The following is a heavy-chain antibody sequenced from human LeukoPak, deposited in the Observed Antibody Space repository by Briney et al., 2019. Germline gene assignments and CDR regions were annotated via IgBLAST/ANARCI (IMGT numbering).Heavy chain of an antibody. J-gene: IGHJ6*02. D-gene: IGHD2-2*02. CDR2: INHSGST. V-gene: IGHV4-34*01. CDR1: GGSFSGYY. Sequence: SETLSLTCAVYGGSFSGYYWSWNRQPPGKGPEWIGEINHSGSTNYNPSLKSRVTISVDTSKNQFSLKLSSVTAADTAVYYCARGRSYCSSTSCYSSMDVWGQGTTVTVSS. CDR3: ARGRSYCSSTSCYSSMDV.